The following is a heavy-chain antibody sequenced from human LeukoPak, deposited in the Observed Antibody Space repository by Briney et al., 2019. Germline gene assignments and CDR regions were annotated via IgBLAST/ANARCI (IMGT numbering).Heavy chain of an antibody. Sequence: SETLSLTCTVSSASISPNYWSWIRQFPGKGLEWIGFIYSDGRTEYSPSLKSRVTISVDTSNNQFSLRLTSVTAADTAVYYCARLSGSYYPNWFDPWGQGTLVTVSS. CDR3: ARLSGSYYPNWFDP. D-gene: IGHD3-10*01. CDR1: SASISPNY. J-gene: IGHJ5*02. V-gene: IGHV4-59*08. CDR2: IYSDGRT.